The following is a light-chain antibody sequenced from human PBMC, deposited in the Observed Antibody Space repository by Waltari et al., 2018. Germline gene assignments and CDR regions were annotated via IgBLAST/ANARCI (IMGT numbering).Light chain of an antibody. V-gene: IGKV1-39*01. CDR2: AAS. CDR1: QSISRH. CDR3: QQSYTSPRT. J-gene: IGKJ1*01. Sequence: DIQMTQSPPSLSASVGDRVTITCRASQSISRHLNWYQQKPGKAPKLLIYAASSLQSGVPSRFSGFGSGTDFTLPVSSLQPEDFATYYCQQSYTSPRTCGQGTKVEIK.